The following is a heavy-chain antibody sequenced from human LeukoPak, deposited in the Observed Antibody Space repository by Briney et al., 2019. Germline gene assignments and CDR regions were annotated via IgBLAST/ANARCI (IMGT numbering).Heavy chain of an antibody. Sequence: TPSETLSLTCTVSGGSISSYYWSWIRQPPGKGLEWIGYIYYSGSTNYNPPLKSRVTISVDTSKNQFSLKLSSVTAADTAVYYCARAHYYDSSGYFRAFDIWGQGTMVTVSS. V-gene: IGHV4-59*01. D-gene: IGHD3-22*01. CDR1: GGSISSYY. CDR3: ARAHYYDSSGYFRAFDI. J-gene: IGHJ3*02. CDR2: IYYSGST.